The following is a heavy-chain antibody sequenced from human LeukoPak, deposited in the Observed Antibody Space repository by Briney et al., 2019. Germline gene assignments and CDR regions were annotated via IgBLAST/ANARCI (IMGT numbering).Heavy chain of an antibody. CDR1: GGSISSYY. J-gene: IGHJ5*02. CDR2: IYYSGST. V-gene: IGHV4-59*01. D-gene: IGHD3-22*01. CDR3: ARGRYYDSSGYYYDWFDP. Sequence: SETLSLTCTVSGGSISSYYWSWIRQPPGKGLEWIGYIYYSGSTNYNPSLKSRVTISVDTSKNQFSLKLNSVTAADTAVYYCARGRYYDSSGYYYDWFDPWGQGTLVTVSS.